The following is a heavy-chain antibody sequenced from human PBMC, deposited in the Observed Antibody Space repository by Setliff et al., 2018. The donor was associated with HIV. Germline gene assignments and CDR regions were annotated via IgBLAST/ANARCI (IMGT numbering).Heavy chain of an antibody. V-gene: IGHV1-46*01. CDR3: AKDDRYYYDTSGSPSNWFDP. CDR1: GYTFIDYY. J-gene: IGHJ5*02. D-gene: IGHD3-22*01. Sequence: ASVKVSCKTSGYTFIDYYMHWVRQAPGQGLEWMGMINPSGGSTSYAQNFQGRVTMTRDTSTHTVYMELSSLRSEDTAVYYCAKDDRYYYDTSGSPSNWFDPWGQGTQVTVSS. CDR2: INPSGGST.